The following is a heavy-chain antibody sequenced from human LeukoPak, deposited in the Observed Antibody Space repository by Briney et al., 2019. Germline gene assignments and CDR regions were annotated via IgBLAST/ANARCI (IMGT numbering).Heavy chain of an antibody. V-gene: IGHV3-48*01. D-gene: IGHD6-19*01. J-gene: IGHJ4*02. CDR3: ARGGLSSAASFDY. CDR1: GFTFSTYS. CDR2: ISSSSVTI. Sequence: PGGSLRLSCAASGFTFSTYSMNWVRQAPGKGLEWVSYISSSSVTIYYADSVKGRFTISRDNAKNSLYLQMNSLRAEDTAAYYCARGGLSSAASFDYGGQGTLVTVSS.